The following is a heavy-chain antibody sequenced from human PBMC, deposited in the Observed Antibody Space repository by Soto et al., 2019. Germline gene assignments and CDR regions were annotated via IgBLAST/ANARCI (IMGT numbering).Heavy chain of an antibody. Sequence: GGSLRLSCAASGFTFSSYSMNWVRQAPGKGLEWVSYISSSSSTIYYADSVKGRFTISRDNAKNSLYLQMNSLRDEDTAVYYCARERSGVGSTSLSKFDPWGQGTLVTVSS. J-gene: IGHJ5*02. V-gene: IGHV3-48*02. CDR1: GFTFSSYS. CDR3: ARERSGVGSTSLSKFDP. CDR2: ISSSSSTI. D-gene: IGHD2-2*01.